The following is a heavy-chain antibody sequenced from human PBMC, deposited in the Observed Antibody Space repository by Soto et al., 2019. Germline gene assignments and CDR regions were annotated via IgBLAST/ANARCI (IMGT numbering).Heavy chain of an antibody. J-gene: IGHJ4*02. V-gene: IGHV4-39*01. CDR1: GGSISSSSNH. Sequence: QLQLQESGPGLVKPSETLSLTCTVSGGSISSSSNHWGWIRQPPGKGLEWIGNIYYSENTYYHPSLKSRVTISVDTSKNQFSLRLTSVTAAETAVYYCATNPPSGPLDHWGQGTLVTVSS. CDR2: IYYSENT. CDR3: ATNPPSGPLDH.